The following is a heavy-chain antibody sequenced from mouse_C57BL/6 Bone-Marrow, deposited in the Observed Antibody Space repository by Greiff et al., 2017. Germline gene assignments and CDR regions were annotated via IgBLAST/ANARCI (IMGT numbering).Heavy chain of an antibody. CDR1: GFTFTSYW. V-gene: IGHV1-50*01. CDR2: IDPSDSYT. CDR3: ARGGGLPLFDC. J-gene: IGHJ2*01. Sequence: LQQPGAELVKPGASVKLSCKASGFTFTSYWMQWVKQRPGQGLEWIGEIDPSDSYTNYNQKVKGKATLTVDTSSSTAYMQLSSLTSEDSAVYYCARGGGLPLFDCWGKGTTLTVSS.